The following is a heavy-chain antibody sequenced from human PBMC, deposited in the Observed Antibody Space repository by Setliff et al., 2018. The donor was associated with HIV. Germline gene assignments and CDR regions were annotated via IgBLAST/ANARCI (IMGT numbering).Heavy chain of an antibody. D-gene: IGHD1-7*01. CDR3: ARSTVGAGTTFP. CDR1: GGSISSGDYY. J-gene: IGHJ4*02. CDR2: IHTSGNT. V-gene: IGHV4-61*02. Sequence: PSETLSLTCTVSGGSISSGDYYWTWIRQPAGKGLQWIGRIHTSGNTNYNPSLKSRVTISVDTPKSQFSLRLRSVTVADTATYYCARSTVGAGTTFPWGRGTLVTVSS.